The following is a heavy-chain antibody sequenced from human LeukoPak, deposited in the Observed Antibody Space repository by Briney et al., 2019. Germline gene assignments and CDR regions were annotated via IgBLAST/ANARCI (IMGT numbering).Heavy chain of an antibody. Sequence: PSETLSLTCTVSGGSISSGGYYWSWIRQHPGKGLEWIGYIYYSGSTYYNPSLKSRVTISLDTSKNQFSLKLSSVTAADTAVYYCARGRIWSGHYTTWFDPWGQGTLVTVSS. D-gene: IGHD3-3*01. CDR3: ARGRIWSGHYTTWFDP. V-gene: IGHV4-31*03. CDR1: GGSISSGGYY. J-gene: IGHJ5*02. CDR2: IYYSGST.